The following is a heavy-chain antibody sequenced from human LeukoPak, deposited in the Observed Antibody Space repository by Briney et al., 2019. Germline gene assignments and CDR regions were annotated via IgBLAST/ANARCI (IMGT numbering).Heavy chain of an antibody. D-gene: IGHD1-26*01. CDR2: ITWNSGSI. Sequence: GGSLRLSCAASGFTFDNYAMHWVRQAPGKGLEWVSGITWNSGSIDYADSVKGRFTISRDNAKNSLYLQMNSLRAEDTAVYYCARDRRLVGATALSYWGQGTLVTVSS. CDR3: ARDRRLVGATALSY. V-gene: IGHV3-9*01. CDR1: GFTFDNYA. J-gene: IGHJ4*02.